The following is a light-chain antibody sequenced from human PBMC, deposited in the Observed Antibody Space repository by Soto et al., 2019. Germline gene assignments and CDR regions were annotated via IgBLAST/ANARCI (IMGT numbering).Light chain of an antibody. Sequence: DIQLTQSPSFLSASVGDRVTITCRASQAISANLAWYQQKPGKAPKLLIYGASTLQSGVPSRFSGSASGTELTLTLSSLQPEDFATYYCQHLWTFGQGTTVGIK. CDR1: QAISAN. V-gene: IGKV1-9*01. CDR2: GAS. J-gene: IGKJ1*01. CDR3: QHLWT.